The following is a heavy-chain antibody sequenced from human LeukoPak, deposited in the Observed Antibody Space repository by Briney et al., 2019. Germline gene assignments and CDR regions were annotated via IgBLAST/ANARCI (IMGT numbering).Heavy chain of an antibody. D-gene: IGHD1-26*01. CDR3: ARARVGATRIRFFDY. V-gene: IGHV4-34*01. J-gene: IGHJ4*02. CDR1: GGSFSGYH. CDR2: INHSGST. Sequence: SETLSLTCAVYGGSFSGYHWSWIRQPPGKGLEWIGEINHSGSTNYNPSLKSRVTISVDTSKNQFSLKLSSVTAADTAVYYCARARVGATRIRFFDYWGQGTLVTVSS.